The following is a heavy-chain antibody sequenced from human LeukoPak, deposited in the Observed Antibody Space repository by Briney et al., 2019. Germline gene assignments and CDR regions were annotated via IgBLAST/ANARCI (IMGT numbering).Heavy chain of an antibody. J-gene: IGHJ4*02. Sequence: GGSLRLSCAASGFTFSSYCMHWVRQAPGKGLEWVAVIWYDGSNKYYADSVKGRFTISRDNSKNTLYLQMNSLRAEDTAVYYCAKEAWTYGDYVFDYWGQGTLVTVSS. CDR3: AKEAWTYGDYVFDY. CDR2: IWYDGSNK. CDR1: GFTFSSYC. V-gene: IGHV3-33*06. D-gene: IGHD4-17*01.